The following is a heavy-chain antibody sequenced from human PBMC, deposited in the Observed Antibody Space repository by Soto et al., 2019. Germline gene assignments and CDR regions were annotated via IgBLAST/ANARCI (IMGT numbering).Heavy chain of an antibody. V-gene: IGHV4-59*01. CDR3: ARITGITIFGVVTLLPNWFDP. D-gene: IGHD3-3*01. CDR2: IYYSGST. Sequence: SETLSLTCTVSGGSISSYYWSWIRQPPGKGLEWIGYIYYSGSTNYNPSLKSRVSISLDTSKNQFSLQLSSVTAADTAVYYCARITGITIFGVVTLLPNWFDPWGQGTLVTVSS. J-gene: IGHJ5*02. CDR1: GGSISSYY.